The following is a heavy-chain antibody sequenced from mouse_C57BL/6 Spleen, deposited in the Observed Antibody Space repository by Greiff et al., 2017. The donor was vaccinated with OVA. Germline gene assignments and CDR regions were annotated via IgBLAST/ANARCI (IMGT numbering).Heavy chain of an antibody. CDR2: IWSGGST. Sequence: VKLLESGPGLVQPSQSLSITCTVSGFSLTSYGVHWVRQSPGKGLEWLGVIWSGGSTDYNAAFISRLSISKNNSKSQVFFKMNSLQADDTAIYYCARSLLRGYYAMDYWGQGTSVTVSS. J-gene: IGHJ4*01. V-gene: IGHV2-2*01. D-gene: IGHD1-2*01. CDR3: ARSLLRGYYAMDY. CDR1: GFSLTSYG.